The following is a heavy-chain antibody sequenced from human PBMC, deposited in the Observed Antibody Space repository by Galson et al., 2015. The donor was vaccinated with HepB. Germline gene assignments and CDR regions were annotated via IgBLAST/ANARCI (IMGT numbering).Heavy chain of an antibody. V-gene: IGHV1-2*05. CDR3: ARSLVSVAATGDFDY. Sequence: SVKVSCKASGYIFTGYFMHWVRQAPGQGLERMGRINPNTGATNYVQKFQGRVTMTRDTSIKTAYMELSSLTSDDTGVYYCARSLVSVAATGDFDYWGQGTPVTVSS. CDR2: INPNTGAT. D-gene: IGHD6-19*01. CDR1: GYIFTGYF. J-gene: IGHJ4*02.